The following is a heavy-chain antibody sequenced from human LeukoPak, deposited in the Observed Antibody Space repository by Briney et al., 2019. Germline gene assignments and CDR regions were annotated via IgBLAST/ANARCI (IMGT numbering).Heavy chain of an antibody. Sequence: APVKVSCKASGYTFTGYYMHWVRQAPGQGLEWMGGIIPIFGTANYAQKFQGRVTITADESTSTAYMELSSLRSEDTAVYYCARKQWVEYYFDTWSQGTLVTVSS. CDR2: IIPIFGTA. CDR3: ARKQWVEYYFDT. V-gene: IGHV1-69*13. J-gene: IGHJ4*02. CDR1: GYTFTGYY. D-gene: IGHD6-19*01.